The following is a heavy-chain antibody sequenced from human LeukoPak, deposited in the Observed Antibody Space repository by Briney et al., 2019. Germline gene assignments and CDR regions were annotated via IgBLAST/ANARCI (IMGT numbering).Heavy chain of an antibody. V-gene: IGHV1-2*02. CDR2: INPKSAGT. Sequence: ASVKISCKASGYTFTGYCMHWVRQAPGQGLEWMGWINPKSAGTNYAQKFQGRVTMTRDTSISTTYMELSRLRSDDTAVYYCARDLGISGWYAPPLGYFDYWGQGTLVTVSS. J-gene: IGHJ4*02. CDR3: ARDLGISGWYAPPLGYFDY. D-gene: IGHD6-19*01. CDR1: GYTFTGYC.